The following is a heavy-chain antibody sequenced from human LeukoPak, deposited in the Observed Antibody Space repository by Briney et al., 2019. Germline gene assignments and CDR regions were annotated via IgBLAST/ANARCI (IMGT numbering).Heavy chain of an antibody. V-gene: IGHV4-34*01. CDR3: ARGTGYYFDY. J-gene: IGHJ4*02. CDR1: GGSFSGYY. CDR2: INHSGST. Sequence: NPSETLSLTCAVYGGSFSGYYWSWIRQPPGKGLEWIGEINHSGSTNYNPSLKSRVTISVDTSKNQFSLKLSSVTAADTAVYYCARGTGYYFDYWGQGTLVTVSS.